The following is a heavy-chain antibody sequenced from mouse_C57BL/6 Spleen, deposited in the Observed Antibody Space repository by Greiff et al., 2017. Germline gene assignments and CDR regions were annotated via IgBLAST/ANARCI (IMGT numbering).Heavy chain of an antibody. Sequence: QVHVKQSGPELVKPGASVKLSCKASGYSFTSYDIHWVKQTPGQGLEWIGWIYPGSGNTKYNEKFKGKATLTADKSSSTAYMQLSSLTSEDSAVYYCAREDYGSCPYYAMDYWGQGTSVTVSS. V-gene: IGHV1-66*01. D-gene: IGHD2-1*01. CDR1: GYSFTSYD. J-gene: IGHJ4*01. CDR2: IYPGSGNT. CDR3: AREDYGSCPYYAMDY.